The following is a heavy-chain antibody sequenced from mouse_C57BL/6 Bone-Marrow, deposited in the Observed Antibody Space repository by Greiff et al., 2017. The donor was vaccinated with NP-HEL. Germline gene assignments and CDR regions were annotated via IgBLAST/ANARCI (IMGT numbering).Heavy chain of an antibody. CDR2: ISNLAYSI. V-gene: IGHV5-15*01. D-gene: IGHD1-1*01. CDR3: ARHYYGSSYDWYFDV. Sequence: DVKLVESGGGLVQPGGSLKLSCAASGFTFSDYGMAWVRQAPRKGPAWVAFISNLAYSIYYADTVTGRFTISRENAKNTLYLEMSSLRSEDTAMYYCARHYYGSSYDWYFDVWGTGTTVTVSS. J-gene: IGHJ1*03. CDR1: GFTFSDYG.